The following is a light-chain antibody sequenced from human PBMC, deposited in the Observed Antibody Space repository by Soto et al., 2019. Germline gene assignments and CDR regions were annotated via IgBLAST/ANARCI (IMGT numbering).Light chain of an antibody. Sequence: QSVLTQPPSVSAAPGQKVTISSSGSSSNIGNNYVSWYQQLPGTAPKLLISNDNKRPSGIPDRFSGSKSGTSATLGITGLQTGDEADYYCGAWDSSLSTGVFGGGTKLTVL. CDR3: GAWDSSLSTGV. V-gene: IGLV1-51*01. J-gene: IGLJ3*02. CDR1: SSNIGNNY. CDR2: NDN.